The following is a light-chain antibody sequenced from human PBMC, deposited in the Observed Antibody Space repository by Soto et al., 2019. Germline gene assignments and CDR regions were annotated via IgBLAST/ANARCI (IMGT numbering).Light chain of an antibody. CDR1: QNVSTF. CDR2: GAS. V-gene: IGKV3-11*01. J-gene: IGKJ1*01. CDR3: QQHSHWPPWT. Sequence: EVVLTQSPATLSLSPGERATLSCRASQNVSTFLDWYQQKPGQAPRLLIYGASNRATGIPARFSGSGSGTDFTLTISILEPEDFAVYYCQQHSHWPPWTFGQGTRVEIQ.